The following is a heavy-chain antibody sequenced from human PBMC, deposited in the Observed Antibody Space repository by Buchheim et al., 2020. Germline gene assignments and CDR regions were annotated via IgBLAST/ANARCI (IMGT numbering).Heavy chain of an antibody. CDR2: IIPIFGTA. D-gene: IGHD6-19*01. Sequence: QVQLVQSGAEVKKPGSSVKVSCKASGGTFSSYDISWVRQAPGQGLEWMGGIIPIFGTANYAQKFQGRVTITADKSTSTAYMELSSLRSEDTAVYYCARDHPRGAVDYYYYMDVWGKGTT. J-gene: IGHJ6*03. CDR1: GGTFSSYD. V-gene: IGHV1-69*06. CDR3: ARDHPRGAVDYYYYMDV.